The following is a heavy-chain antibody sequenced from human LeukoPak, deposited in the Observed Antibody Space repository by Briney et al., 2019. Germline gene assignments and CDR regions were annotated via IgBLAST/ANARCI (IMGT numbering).Heavy chain of an antibody. D-gene: IGHD1-26*01. J-gene: IGHJ6*02. Sequence: SETLSLTCTVSGGSISSYYWSWIRQPPGKGLEWIGYIYYSGSTNYNPPLKSRVTISVDTSKNQFSLKLSSVTAADTAVYYCARASGIVGAINWGYYYGMDVWGQGTTVTVSS. CDR2: IYYSGST. CDR1: GGSISSYY. V-gene: IGHV4-59*01. CDR3: ARASGIVGAINWGYYYGMDV.